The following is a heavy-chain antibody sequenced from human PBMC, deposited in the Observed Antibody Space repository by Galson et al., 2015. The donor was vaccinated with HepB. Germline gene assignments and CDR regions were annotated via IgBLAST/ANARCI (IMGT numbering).Heavy chain of an antibody. CDR2: IWHDGSNE. Sequence: SLRLSCAASGFTFSRYAMPWVRQAPGKGLEWMAVIWHDGSNEYYADSVKGRFTMSRDNSKNTLYLQMNSLRVEDTAVYYCARVGGGYGTFEYYFDYWGQGTLVTVSS. CDR3: ARVGGGYGTFEYYFDY. J-gene: IGHJ4*02. D-gene: IGHD3-16*01. CDR1: GFTFSRYA. V-gene: IGHV3-33*01.